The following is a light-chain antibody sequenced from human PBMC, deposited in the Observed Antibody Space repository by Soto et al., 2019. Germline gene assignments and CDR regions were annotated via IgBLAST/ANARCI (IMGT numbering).Light chain of an antibody. V-gene: IGKV3-11*01. Sequence: TVMTQSPATLSVSPGERATLSCRASQSVSSYLAWYQQKPGQAPRLLIYDASNRATGIPARFSGSGSGTDFTLTIRSLEPEDFAVYYCKQRSNWPITFGQGTRLEIK. CDR3: KQRSNWPIT. CDR1: QSVSSY. CDR2: DAS. J-gene: IGKJ5*01.